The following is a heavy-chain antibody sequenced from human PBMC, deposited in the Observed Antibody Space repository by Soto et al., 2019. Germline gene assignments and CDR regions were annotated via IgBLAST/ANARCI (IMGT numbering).Heavy chain of an antibody. J-gene: IGHJ5*02. CDR2: IYTSGST. CDR1: GGSISSYY. Sequence: NPSETLSLTCTVSGGSISSYYWSWIRQPAGKGLEWIGRIYTSGSTNYNPSLKSRVTMSVDTSKNQFSLKLSSVTAADTAVYYCARNGVRITFGGVIVNWFDPWGQGTLVTVSS. V-gene: IGHV4-4*07. D-gene: IGHD3-16*02. CDR3: ARNGVRITFGGVIVNWFDP.